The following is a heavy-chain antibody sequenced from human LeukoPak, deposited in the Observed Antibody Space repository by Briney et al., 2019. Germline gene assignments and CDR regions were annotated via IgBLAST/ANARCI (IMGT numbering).Heavy chain of an antibody. CDR2: ISSSSSTI. V-gene: IGHV3-48*02. CDR3: TRDSYGSGSYYWFDP. CDR1: GFNFSSYS. D-gene: IGHD3-10*01. J-gene: IGHJ5*02. Sequence: GGSLRLSCAASGFNFSSYSMNWVRQAPGKGLEWVSYISSSSSTIFYADSVKGRFTISRDNAQNSLYLQMNSLRDEDTAVYYCTRDSYGSGSYYWFDPWGQGTLVTVSS.